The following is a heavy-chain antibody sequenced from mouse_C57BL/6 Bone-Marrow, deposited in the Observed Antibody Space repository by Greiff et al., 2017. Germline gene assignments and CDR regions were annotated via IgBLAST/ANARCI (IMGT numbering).Heavy chain of an antibody. CDR3: ARSLYGSSYGWYFDV. D-gene: IGHD1-1*01. CDR1: GFNIKNTY. V-gene: IGHV14-3*01. CDR2: IDPANGNT. Sequence: DVKLVESVAELVRPGASVKLSCTASGFNIKNTYMHWVKQRPEQGLEWIGRIDPANGNTKYAPKFQGKATITADTSSNTAYLQLSSLTSEDTAIYYCARSLYGSSYGWYFDVWGTGTTVTVSS. J-gene: IGHJ1*03.